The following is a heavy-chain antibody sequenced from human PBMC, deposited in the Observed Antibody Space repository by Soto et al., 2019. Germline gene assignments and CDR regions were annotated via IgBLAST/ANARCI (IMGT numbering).Heavy chain of an antibody. D-gene: IGHD1-26*01. CDR2: ISGGGSST. CDR1: GFTFSNYA. CDR3: AKGGRRRGSYPPLDS. J-gene: IGHJ4*02. Sequence: EVQLLESGGGLVQPGGSLRLSCAASGFTFSNYAMSWVRQAPGKGLECVSAISGGGSSTYYADSVKGRFSISRDNSKNTLYLQMNSLRADDTAVYYCAKGGRRRGSYPPLDSWGQGTLVTVSS. V-gene: IGHV3-23*01.